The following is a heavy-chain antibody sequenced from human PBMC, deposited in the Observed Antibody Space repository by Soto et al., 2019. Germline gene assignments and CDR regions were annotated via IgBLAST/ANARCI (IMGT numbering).Heavy chain of an antibody. V-gene: IGHV3-48*01. D-gene: IGHD5-12*01. CDR1: GFTFSSYS. Sequence: EVQLVEPGGGLVQPGGSLRLSCAASGFTFSSYSMNWVRQAPGKGLEWVSYISSSSSTIYYADSVKGRFTISRDNAKNSLYLQMNSLRAEDTAVYYCARDEYSGYVFFDIWGQGTMVTVSS. J-gene: IGHJ3*02. CDR3: ARDEYSGYVFFDI. CDR2: ISSSSSTI.